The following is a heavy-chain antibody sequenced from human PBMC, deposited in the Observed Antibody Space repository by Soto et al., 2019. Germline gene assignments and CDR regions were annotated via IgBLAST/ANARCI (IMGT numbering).Heavy chain of an antibody. CDR2: INSDGISP. V-gene: IGHV3-74*01. J-gene: IGHJ4*02. CDR1: GFTFSSYW. CDR3: ARTTAIGGNPFDY. D-gene: IGHD2-15*01. Sequence: GGSLRLSCAACGFTFSSYWIHWVRQAPWKGLVWVSRINSDGISPTYADSVKGRFTISRDNAKNTLYLQMNSLRAEDTAVYYCARTTAIGGNPFDYWGQGTLVTVSS.